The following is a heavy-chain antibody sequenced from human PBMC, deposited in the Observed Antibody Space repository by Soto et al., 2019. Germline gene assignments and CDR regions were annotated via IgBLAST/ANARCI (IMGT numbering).Heavy chain of an antibody. D-gene: IGHD3-3*01. Sequence: QLQLQESGPGLVKPSETLSLTCTVSGGSISSSSYYWGWIRQPPGKGLEWIGSIYYSGSTYYNPSLNSRVTISVDTSKNQFSLKLSSVTAADTAVYYCARGDYDFWSGGWFDPWGQGTLVTVSS. CDR1: GGSISSSSYY. V-gene: IGHV4-39*01. CDR3: ARGDYDFWSGGWFDP. J-gene: IGHJ5*02. CDR2: IYYSGST.